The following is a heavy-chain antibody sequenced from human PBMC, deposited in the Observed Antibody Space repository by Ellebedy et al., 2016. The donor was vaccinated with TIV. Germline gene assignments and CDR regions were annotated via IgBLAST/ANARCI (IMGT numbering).Heavy chain of an antibody. CDR2: TIPIFGTA. D-gene: IGHD5-24*01. V-gene: IGHV1-69*13. J-gene: IGHJ2*01. Sequence: AASVKVSCKASGGTFSKYAINWVRQAPGKGLEWMGGTIPIFGTANYAQKLQGRITIIADESTSTAYMELSSLRSEDTAVYYCAIDRAPDGRNWYFDLWGRGTLVTVSS. CDR3: AIDRAPDGRNWYFDL. CDR1: GGTFSKYA.